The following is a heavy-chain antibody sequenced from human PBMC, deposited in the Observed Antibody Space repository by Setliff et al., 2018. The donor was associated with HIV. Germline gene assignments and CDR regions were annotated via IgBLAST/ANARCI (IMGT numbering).Heavy chain of an antibody. V-gene: IGHV4-61*09. J-gene: IGHJ4*02. Sequence: SETLFLTCTVSGGSISSGSYYWSWIRQPAGKGLEWIGHIYTSGSTNYNPSLKSRVTISVDTSKNQFSLKLSSVTAADTAVYYCARGTDSSSWYYFDYWGQGTLVTVSS. CDR2: IYTSGST. CDR3: ARGTDSSSWYYFDY. D-gene: IGHD6-13*01. CDR1: GGSISSGSYY.